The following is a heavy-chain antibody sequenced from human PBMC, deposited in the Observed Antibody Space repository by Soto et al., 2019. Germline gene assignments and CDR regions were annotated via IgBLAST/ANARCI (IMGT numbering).Heavy chain of an antibody. CDR3: ARGRRYSSSWYFFDF. V-gene: IGHV4-30-4*01. CDR1: GGSISSGDYY. Sequence: QVQLQESGPGLVKPSQTLSLTCTVSGGSISSGDYYWSWIRQSPGKGLEWIGYMYYGGRTHYNPSLKSRLNPSLDTSKNQFSLNLSTVTATDTAVYYCARGRRYSSSWYFFDFWGQGTLVTVSS. J-gene: IGHJ4*02. D-gene: IGHD6-13*01. CDR2: MYYGGRT.